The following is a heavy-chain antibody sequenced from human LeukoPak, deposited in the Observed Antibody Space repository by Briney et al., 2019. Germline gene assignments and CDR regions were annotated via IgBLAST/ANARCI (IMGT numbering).Heavy chain of an antibody. CDR2: IYYSGST. D-gene: IGHD6-13*01. Sequence: SETLSLTCTVSGGSIISSSYSWGWIRQPPGKGLEWIGSIYYSGSTYYNPPLKSRVTISVDTSRNEFSLQVRSVTAADTAVYYCARRGITYSTSFFEYWGQGTLVTVSS. CDR1: GGSIISSSYS. V-gene: IGHV4-39*01. CDR3: ARRGITYSTSFFEY. J-gene: IGHJ4*02.